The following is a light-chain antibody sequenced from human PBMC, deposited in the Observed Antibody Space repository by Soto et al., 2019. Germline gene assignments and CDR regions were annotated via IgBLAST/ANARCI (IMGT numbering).Light chain of an antibody. CDR2: DVS. Sequence: QSALTQPASVSGSPGQSITISCTGTSSDVGGYHYVSWYQQHPGKAPKLMIYDVSNRPSGVSNRFSGSKSGNTASLTISGLQAEDEADYYCSSYTSSSTLVFGTGTKLTVL. J-gene: IGLJ1*01. V-gene: IGLV2-14*01. CDR1: SSDVGGYHY. CDR3: SSYTSSSTLV.